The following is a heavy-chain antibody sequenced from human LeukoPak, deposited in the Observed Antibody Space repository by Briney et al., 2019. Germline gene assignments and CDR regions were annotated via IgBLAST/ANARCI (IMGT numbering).Heavy chain of an antibody. CDR2: TYYRSKWFN. CDR1: GDSVSSNSAT. V-gene: IGHV6-1*01. CDR3: ARDWGKYYFDY. J-gene: IGHJ4*02. Sequence: SQTLSLTCAFSGDSVSSNSATWSWIRQSPSRGLEWMGRTYYRSKWFNDYALSVKSRITINPDTSKNQFSLQLNSVTPEDTAVYYCARDWGKYYFDYWGQGTLVTVSS. D-gene: IGHD3-16*01.